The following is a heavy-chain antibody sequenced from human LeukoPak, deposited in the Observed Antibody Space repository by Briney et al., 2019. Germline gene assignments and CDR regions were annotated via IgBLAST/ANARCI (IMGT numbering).Heavy chain of an antibody. V-gene: IGHV1-18*01. D-gene: IGHD2-21*01. CDR2: ISAYNGNT. CDR1: GYTFISCG. CDR3: ARRVKLASPYFDY. Sequence: ASVKVSCKASGYTFISCGISWVRQAPGQGLEWMGWISAYNGNTNYAQKLKGRVTMTTETSTSTASMELRSLRSDDTAVYYCARRVKLASPYFDYWGQGTLVTVSS. J-gene: IGHJ4*02.